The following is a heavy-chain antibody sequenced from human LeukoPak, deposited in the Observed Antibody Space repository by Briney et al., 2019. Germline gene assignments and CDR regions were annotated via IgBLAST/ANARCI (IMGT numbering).Heavy chain of an antibody. D-gene: IGHD3-10*01. CDR1: GGSISSSSYY. CDR3: ARYPYYYGSGSYSDY. Sequence: SETLSLTCTVSGGSISSSSYYWGWLRQPPGKGLEWIGSIYYSGSTYYNPSLKSRATISVDTSKNQFSLKLSSVTAADTAVYYCARYPYYYGSGSYSDYWGQGTLVTVSS. CDR2: IYYSGST. J-gene: IGHJ4*02. V-gene: IGHV4-39*07.